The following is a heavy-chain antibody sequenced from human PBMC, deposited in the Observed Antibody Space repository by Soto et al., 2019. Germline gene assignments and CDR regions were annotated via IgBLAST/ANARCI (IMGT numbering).Heavy chain of an antibody. D-gene: IGHD6-19*01. J-gene: IGHJ4*02. V-gene: IGHV4-31*01. Sequence: QVQLQESGPGLVKPSQTLSLTCLVSGASVSGDGSYCSWIRQHPGKGLEIIGYIHNSGSTYSNPSLANPVAMTIATSKSQFSLRLRSVTVADSAVYFCARALGSEQWFFDNWGQGILVTVSS. CDR1: GASVSGDGSY. CDR2: IHNSGST. CDR3: ARALGSEQWFFDN.